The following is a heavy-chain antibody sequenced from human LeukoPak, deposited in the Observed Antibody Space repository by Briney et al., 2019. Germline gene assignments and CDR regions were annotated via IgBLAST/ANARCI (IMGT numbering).Heavy chain of an antibody. J-gene: IGHJ4*02. CDR3: ARDRASGWYRGDYDY. Sequence: GGSLRLSCAASGFTFDDYGMSWVRQAPGKGLEWVSGVSAINWNGVSTGYADSVKGRFTISRDNAKNSLYLQMNSLRAEDTAFYFCARDRASGWYRGDYDYWGQGTLVTVSS. CDR2: INWNGVST. CDR1: GFTFDDYG. V-gene: IGHV3-20*04. D-gene: IGHD6-19*01.